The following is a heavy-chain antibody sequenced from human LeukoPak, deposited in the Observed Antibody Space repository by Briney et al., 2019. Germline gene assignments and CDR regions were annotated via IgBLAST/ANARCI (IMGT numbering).Heavy chain of an antibody. CDR3: ARGSITIPLDY. CDR1: GYTFTSYD. D-gene: IGHD3-3*01. CDR2: MNPNSGNT. J-gene: IGHJ4*02. V-gene: IGHV1-8*03. Sequence: ASVKVSCKDSGYTFTSYDINWVRHATGQWLEWMGWMNPNSGNTGYAQKFQGRVTITRNTSISTAYMELSSLRSEDTAVYYCARGSITIPLDYWGQGTLVTVSS.